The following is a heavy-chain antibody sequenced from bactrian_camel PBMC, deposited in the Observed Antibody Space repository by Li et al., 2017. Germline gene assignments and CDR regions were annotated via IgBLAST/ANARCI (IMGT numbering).Heavy chain of an antibody. D-gene: IGHD3*01. Sequence: HVQLVESGGGSVQVGGSLRLSCVASVDTIGRYCMGWYRQAPGSECEPVSTFDSEMDSRVADSVKGRFTLSQGNAKNTLWLQMNSLKPEDTGTYYCAADHYGYKCNSQSWLRHDRYGVDSWGKGTQVTVS. CDR1: VDTIGRYC. V-gene: IGHV3S55*01. J-gene: IGHJ7*01. CDR2: FDSEMDS.